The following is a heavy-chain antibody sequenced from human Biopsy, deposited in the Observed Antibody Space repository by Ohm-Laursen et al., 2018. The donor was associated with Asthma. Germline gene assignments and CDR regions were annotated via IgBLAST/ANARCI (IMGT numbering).Heavy chain of an antibody. CDR1: SGSGGYMRSGNYY. Sequence: SDTLSPTCSLSSGSGGYMRSGNYYWGWIRQPPGKGLEWIGSIYYSGTTYYNPSLKSRVTVSENTSKNQFSLKLTSVTAADTAVYYCVRGSSSWHHGPFHYYYGLDVWGQGTTATVSS. D-gene: IGHD6-13*01. CDR3: VRGSSSWHHGPFHYYYGLDV. V-gene: IGHV4-39*01. CDR2: IYYSGTT. J-gene: IGHJ6*02.